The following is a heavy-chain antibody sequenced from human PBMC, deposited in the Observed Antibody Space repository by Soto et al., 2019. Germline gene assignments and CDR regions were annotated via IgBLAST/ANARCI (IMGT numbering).Heavy chain of an antibody. D-gene: IGHD3-22*01. CDR3: AKENGKYYYDSSGPFDY. J-gene: IGHJ4*02. CDR2: ISYDGSNK. Sequence: GGSLRLSCAASGFTFSSYGMHWVRQAPGKGLEWVAVISYDGSNKYYADSVKGRFTISRDNSKNTLYLQMNSLRAEDTAVYYCAKENGKYYYDSSGPFDYWGQGTRVTVSS. V-gene: IGHV3-30*18. CDR1: GFTFSSYG.